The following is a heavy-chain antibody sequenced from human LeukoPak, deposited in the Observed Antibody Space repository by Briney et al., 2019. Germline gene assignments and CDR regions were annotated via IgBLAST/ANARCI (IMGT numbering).Heavy chain of an antibody. CDR3: AKDGPSYYDSSGYLVKGGSYFDY. Sequence: GGSLRLSCAASGFTFSSYGMHWLRQAPGQGLEWVAFIRYDGSNKYYADSVKGRFTISRDNSKNTLYLQMNSLRAEDTAVYYCAKDGPSYYDSSGYLVKGGSYFDYWGQGTLVTVSS. J-gene: IGHJ4*02. CDR2: IRYDGSNK. D-gene: IGHD3-22*01. CDR1: GFTFSSYG. V-gene: IGHV3-30*02.